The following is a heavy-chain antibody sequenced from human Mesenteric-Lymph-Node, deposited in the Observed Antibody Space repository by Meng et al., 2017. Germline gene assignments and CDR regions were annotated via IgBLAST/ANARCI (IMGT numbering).Heavy chain of an antibody. CDR1: GFTLSNYA. D-gene: IGHD6-19*01. V-gene: IGHV3-23*01. Sequence: GESLKISCAASGFTLSNYAMAWVRQVPGKGLEWVSALAFGGSYTYYADSVKGRFVISRDSSKNALYLQMNNLRAEDTAVYYCARCCVNKVHSSGWFNWLDPWGQGTLVTVSS. J-gene: IGHJ5*02. CDR3: ARCCVNKVHSSGWFNWLDP. CDR2: LAFGGSYT.